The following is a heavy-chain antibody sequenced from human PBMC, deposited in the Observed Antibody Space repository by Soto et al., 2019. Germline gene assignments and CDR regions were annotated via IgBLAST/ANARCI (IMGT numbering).Heavy chain of an antibody. J-gene: IGHJ4*02. CDR1: GYSFTSYW. V-gene: IGHV5-51*01. D-gene: IGHD6-13*01. CDR2: IYPGDSDT. Sequence: GESLKISCKGSGYSFTSYWIGWVRQKHGKGLEWMGIIYPGDSDTRYSPSFQGQVTISADKSISTAYLQWSSLKASDTAMYYCARRVEAAAGKSNFDYWGQGTLVTVSS. CDR3: ARRVEAAAGKSNFDY.